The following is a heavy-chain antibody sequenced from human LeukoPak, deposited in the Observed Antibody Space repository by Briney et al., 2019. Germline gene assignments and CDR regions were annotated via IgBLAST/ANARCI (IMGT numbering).Heavy chain of an antibody. CDR3: ARQLYVSGSYYAPMDV. D-gene: IGHD3-10*01. J-gene: IGHJ6*03. Sequence: SETLSLTCSVSGGSISSSSYFWGWIRQPPGKGLEWIASVHYSGSTYYNPSLKSRLTISVDTSKNQFSLELSSVIAADTALYFCARQLYVSGSYYAPMDVWGKGTTVTISS. CDR1: GGSISSSSYF. V-gene: IGHV4-39*01. CDR2: VHYSGST.